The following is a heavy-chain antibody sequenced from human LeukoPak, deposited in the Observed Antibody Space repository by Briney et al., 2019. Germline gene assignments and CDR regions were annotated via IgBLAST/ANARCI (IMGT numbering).Heavy chain of an antibody. D-gene: IGHD6-13*01. J-gene: IGHJ5*02. CDR3: AVSAAGLFDP. V-gene: IGHV4-34*01. CDR2: INHSGST. CDR1: GGSFSGYY. Sequence: SETLSLTCAVYGGSFSGYYWSWVRQPPGKGLEWIGEINHSGSTNYNPSLKSRVTISVDTSKNQFSLKLSSVTAADTAVYYCAVSAAGLFDPWGQGTLVTVSS.